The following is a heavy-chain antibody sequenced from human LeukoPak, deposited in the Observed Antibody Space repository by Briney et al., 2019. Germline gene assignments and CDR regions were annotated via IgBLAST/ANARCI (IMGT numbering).Heavy chain of an antibody. CDR3: ARDYYYDSSSKYLVSPYYYGMDV. Sequence: SQTLSLTCAISGDSVSSNSAAWNWIRQSPSRGLEWLGRTYYRSKWYNDYAVSVKSRITINPDTSKNQFSLQLNSVTPEDTAVYYCARDYYYDSSSKYLVSPYYYGMDVWGQGTTVTVSS. D-gene: IGHD3-22*01. CDR1: GDSVSSNSAA. J-gene: IGHJ6*02. V-gene: IGHV6-1*01. CDR2: TYYRSKWYN.